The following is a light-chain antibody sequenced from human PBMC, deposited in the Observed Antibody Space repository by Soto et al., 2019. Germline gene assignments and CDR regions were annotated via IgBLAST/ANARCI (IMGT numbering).Light chain of an antibody. CDR1: QTISTW. V-gene: IGKV1-5*03. Sequence: DIQMTQSPSTLSSSVGDRVTITFRASQTISTWLAWYQQKPGKAPKLLIYKASSLESGVPSRFSGSGSGTEFTLTINGLQPDDFATYYCQQYNTFWTFGQGTKVDIK. CDR3: QQYNTFWT. J-gene: IGKJ1*01. CDR2: KAS.